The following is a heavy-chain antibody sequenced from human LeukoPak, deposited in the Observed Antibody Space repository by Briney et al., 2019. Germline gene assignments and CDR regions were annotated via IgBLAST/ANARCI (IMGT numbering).Heavy chain of an antibody. CDR3: AKVRLAYCGGDCYADYDY. CDR1: GFTFSSYW. J-gene: IGHJ4*02. CDR2: ISGSGGST. V-gene: IGHV3-23*01. D-gene: IGHD2-21*02. Sequence: GGSLRLSCAASGFTFSSYWMSWVRQAPGKGLEWVSAISGSGGSTYYADSVKGRFTISRDNSKNTLYLQMNSLRAEDTAVYYCAKVRLAYCGGDCYADYDYWGQGTLVTVSS.